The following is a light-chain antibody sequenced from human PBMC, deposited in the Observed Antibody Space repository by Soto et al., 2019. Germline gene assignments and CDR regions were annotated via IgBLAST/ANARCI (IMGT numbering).Light chain of an antibody. CDR2: DAS. CDR3: QQYNSYPWT. J-gene: IGKJ1*01. Sequence: DIQMTQSPSTLSASVGDRVTITCRASQSISSWLAWYQQKPGKAPKLLIYDASSLESGVPSRFSGSGSGTEFPLTISSLQPDDFATYYCQQYNSYPWTFGQGTNVQIK. CDR1: QSISSW. V-gene: IGKV1-5*01.